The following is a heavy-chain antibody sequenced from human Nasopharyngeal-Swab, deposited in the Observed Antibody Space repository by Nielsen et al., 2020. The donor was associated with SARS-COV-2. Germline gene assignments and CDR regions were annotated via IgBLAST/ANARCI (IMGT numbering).Heavy chain of an antibody. J-gene: IGHJ6*03. V-gene: IGHV3-23*01. CDR3: AKDRNSAYYYYYMDV. CDR2: VSGRDST. D-gene: IGHD1-26*01. Sequence: WIRQHPGKGLEWVSSVSGRDSTHYADSVKGRFTISRDISKNTLYLQMNSLRAEDTAVYYCAKDRNSAYYYYYMDVWGKGTTVTVSS.